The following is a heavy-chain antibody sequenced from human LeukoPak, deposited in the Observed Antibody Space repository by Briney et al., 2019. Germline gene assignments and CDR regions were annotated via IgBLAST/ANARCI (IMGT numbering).Heavy chain of an antibody. J-gene: IGHJ3*02. CDR2: IYYSGST. CDR3: VREKAVNGFRVFDM. D-gene: IGHD2-8*01. Sequence: SETLSLTCTVSGGSISSSSYYWGWIRQPPGKGLEWIAFIYYSGSTNYNPSLKSRVTMSVDMSTRQISLKLSSVTAADTAVYYCVREKAVNGFRVFDMWGQGTMVTVSS. V-gene: IGHV4-61*05. CDR1: GGSISSSSYY.